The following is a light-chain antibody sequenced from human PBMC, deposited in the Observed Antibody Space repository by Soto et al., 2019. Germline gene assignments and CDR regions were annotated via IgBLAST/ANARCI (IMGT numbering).Light chain of an antibody. CDR2: GAS. CDR1: QSVDSR. Sequence: EVVLTQSPATLSVSPGEGATLSCKASQSVDSRLAWYQQKPGQAPRLLIEGASSRGTDIPARFSGSGSGTEFTLIITSLQSEDFAVYYCQQYSKWPLAFGGGTRVEIK. V-gene: IGKV3-15*01. J-gene: IGKJ4*01. CDR3: QQYSKWPLA.